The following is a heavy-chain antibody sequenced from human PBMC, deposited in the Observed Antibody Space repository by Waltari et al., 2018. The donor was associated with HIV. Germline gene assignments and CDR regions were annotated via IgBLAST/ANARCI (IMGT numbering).Heavy chain of an antibody. D-gene: IGHD4-17*01. J-gene: IGHJ4*02. CDR1: GGSISSGSFC. CDR3: TRRHDHGDYREGCDF. Sequence: QVQLQESGPGLVKPSQTLSLTCTVSGGSISSGSFCWSWIRQPAVKGLEWIGRIYTTESNNNSPSRMKLVTISGHTSKNQFCLKLISVTAADTAVCSWTRRHDHGDYREGCDFWGQGTLVTVSS. V-gene: IGHV4-61*02. CDR2: IYTTESN.